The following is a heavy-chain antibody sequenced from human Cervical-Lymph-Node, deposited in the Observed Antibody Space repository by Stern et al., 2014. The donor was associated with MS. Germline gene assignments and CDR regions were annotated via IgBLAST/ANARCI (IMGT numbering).Heavy chain of an antibody. CDR2: IWYDGNSK. Sequence: QVQLVQSGGGVVQPGTSLRVSCVASGFTFSRYGMHWVRQAPGKGLEWVAVIWYDGNSKYYVDSVRGRFSTSRDNSKNTLYLQMNRLSAVDTAVYYCAREGEGGLASYFGMDVWGQGTTVTVSS. CDR3: AREGEGGLASYFGMDV. CDR1: GFTFSRYG. V-gene: IGHV3-33*01. J-gene: IGHJ6*02. D-gene: IGHD3-16*01.